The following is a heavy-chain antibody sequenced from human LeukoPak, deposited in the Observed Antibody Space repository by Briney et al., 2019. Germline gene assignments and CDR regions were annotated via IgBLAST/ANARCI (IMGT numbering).Heavy chain of an antibody. D-gene: IGHD6-13*01. CDR2: IHYSEST. Sequence: GLEWIRNIHYSESTNFNPSLKSRVAIAVDTSKNQFSLSMRSVTAADTAVYYCATAAAAIDYWGQGTLVTVSS. CDR3: ATAAAAIDY. J-gene: IGHJ4*02. V-gene: IGHV4-59*08.